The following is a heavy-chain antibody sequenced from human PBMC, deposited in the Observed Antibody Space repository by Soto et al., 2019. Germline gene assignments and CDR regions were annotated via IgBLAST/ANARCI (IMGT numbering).Heavy chain of an antibody. CDR1: GGSISSSDYY. J-gene: IGHJ4*02. CDR3: VRGAAAATVVTCYFDN. D-gene: IGHD4-17*01. V-gene: IGHV4-31*03. Sequence: SETPSLTCTVSGGSISSSDYYWSWIRQPPGKGLEWIGYIYYSGNTYYNPSLKSRLTISVDTSKNQFSLKLNSVTAADTAVYYCVRGAAAATVVTCYFDNLGQGTLVTV. CDR2: IYYSGNT.